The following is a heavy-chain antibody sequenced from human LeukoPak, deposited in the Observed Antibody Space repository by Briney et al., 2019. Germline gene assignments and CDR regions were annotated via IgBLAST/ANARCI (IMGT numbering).Heavy chain of an antibody. CDR1: GLTFSDYE. V-gene: IGHV3-48*03. J-gene: IGHJ1*01. CDR3: IPPAAGLRRTISTEYFQH. Sequence: PGGSLRLSCAAAGLTFSDYEMYWVRQAPGKGLEWASYISSSGETIYYADSVKGRFTISRDNANKSLYLRMSSLRVEDTAIYYCIPPAAGLRRTISTEYFQHWGQGALVTVSS. CDR2: ISSSGETI. D-gene: IGHD6-13*01.